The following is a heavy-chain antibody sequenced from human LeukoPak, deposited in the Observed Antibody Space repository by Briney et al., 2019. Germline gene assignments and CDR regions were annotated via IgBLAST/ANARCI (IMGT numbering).Heavy chain of an antibody. J-gene: IGHJ4*02. V-gene: IGHV4-4*07. CDR2: IYTSGST. CDR3: ARGTYYYDSSGYFL. Sequence: SETLSLTCTVSGGSISSYYWSWIRQPAGKGLEWIGRIYTSGSTNYNPSLKSRVTMSVDTSKNQFSLKLSSVTAADTAVYYCARGTYYYDSSGYFLRGQGTLVTVSS. CDR1: GGSISSYY. D-gene: IGHD3-22*01.